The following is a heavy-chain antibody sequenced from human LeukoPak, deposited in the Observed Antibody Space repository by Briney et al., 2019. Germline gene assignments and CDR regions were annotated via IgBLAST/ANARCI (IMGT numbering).Heavy chain of an antibody. CDR1: GYTFSSYY. Sequence: ASVKVSCKASGYTFSSYYMHWVRQAPGQGLEWVGLINPTGDSTNYAQKVRGRVTMTRDASTSTVYMDLNSLTSEDTAVYYCAREASGGYSDYWGQGTLVTVSS. CDR3: AREASGGYSDY. V-gene: IGHV1-46*01. J-gene: IGHJ4*02. D-gene: IGHD4-23*01. CDR2: INPTGDST.